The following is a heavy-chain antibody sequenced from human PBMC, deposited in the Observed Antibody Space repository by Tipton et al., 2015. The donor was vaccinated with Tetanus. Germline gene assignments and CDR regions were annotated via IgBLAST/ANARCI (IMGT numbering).Heavy chain of an antibody. CDR3: AREGAPRAFDI. CDR1: DGSSRNYY. J-gene: IGHJ3*02. Sequence: TLSLTCSVSDGSSRNYYWSWIRQPPGKGLEWIGNIHYSGSTFYNPSLKSRVTISVDTSKNQFSLKLNSVTAADTAVYYCAREGAPRAFDIWGQGTMVTVSS. V-gene: IGHV4-59*12. CDR2: IHYSGST.